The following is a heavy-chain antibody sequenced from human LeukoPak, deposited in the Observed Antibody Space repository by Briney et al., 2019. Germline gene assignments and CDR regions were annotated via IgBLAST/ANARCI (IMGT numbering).Heavy chain of an antibody. V-gene: IGHV3-33*01. CDR3: ARQIAYYYDSSGYYTTDY. D-gene: IGHD3-22*01. CDR2: IYYDGSDK. CDR1: GFTFSSYG. Sequence: GGSLRLSCAASGFTFSSYGMHWVPQAPGKGLECVAIIYYDGSDKYYADSVKGRFTISRDNSKDTLYLQMNGLRAEDTAVYYCARQIAYYYDSSGYYTTDYWGQGTLVTVSS. J-gene: IGHJ4*02.